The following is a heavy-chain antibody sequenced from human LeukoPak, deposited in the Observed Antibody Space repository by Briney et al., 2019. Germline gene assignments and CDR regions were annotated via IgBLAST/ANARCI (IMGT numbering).Heavy chain of an antibody. D-gene: IGHD3-10*01. V-gene: IGHV3-21*01. J-gene: IGHJ4*02. CDR2: ISSSSSYI. CDR3: ARGGPNGSFDY. Sequence: GGSLRLSCAASGFTFSSYSMNWVRQAPGEGLEWVSSISSSSSYIYYADSVKGRFTISRDNAKNSLYLQLNSLRAEDTAVYYCARGGPNGSFDYWGQGTLVTVSS. CDR1: GFTFSSYS.